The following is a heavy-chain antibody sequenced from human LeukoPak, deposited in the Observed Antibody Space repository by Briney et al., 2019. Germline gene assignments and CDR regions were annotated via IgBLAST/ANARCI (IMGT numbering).Heavy chain of an antibody. CDR2: IWYDESKR. V-gene: IGHV3-33*01. J-gene: IGHJ4*02. CDR1: GFTFSSCG. D-gene: IGHD6-19*01. Sequence: GRSLRLSCAASGFTFSSCGMHWVRQAPGKGLEWVAVIWYDESKRYYADSVKGRFTISRDNSKNTLYLQMNSLRAEDTAVYYCARDDFGSGSPFDYWGQGTLVTVSS. CDR3: ARDDFGSGSPFDY.